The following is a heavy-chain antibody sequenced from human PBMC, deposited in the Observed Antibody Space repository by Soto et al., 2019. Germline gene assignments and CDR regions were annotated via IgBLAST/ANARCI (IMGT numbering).Heavy chain of an antibody. CDR3: ARVVPGAEAWFGP. V-gene: IGHV1-69*13. Sequence: SVKVSCKASGGTFSSYAISWVRQAPGQGREWMGGIIPIFGTANYAQKFQGRVTITADESTSTAYMELRSLRSDDTAVYYCARVVPGAEAWFGPWGQGTLVTVSS. CDR1: GGTFSSYA. D-gene: IGHD2-2*01. CDR2: IIPIFGTA. J-gene: IGHJ5*02.